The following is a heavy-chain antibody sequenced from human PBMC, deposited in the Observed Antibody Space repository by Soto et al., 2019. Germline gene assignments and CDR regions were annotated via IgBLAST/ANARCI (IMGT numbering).Heavy chain of an antibody. J-gene: IGHJ3*02. D-gene: IGHD2-8*01. V-gene: IGHV3-72*01. CDR2: TRKKANRHRP. CDR1: GFTFSDHS. CDR3: NRVRIYADESGRHFDI. Sequence: GGSLRLSCAASGFTFSDHSMAWVGQAPGKXLQWVGRTRKKANRHRPPYDESLKGRLTPSPDDSKASPPLQMKTLKTEDTEVYYCNRVRIYADESGRHFDIWGQGTVVTVS.